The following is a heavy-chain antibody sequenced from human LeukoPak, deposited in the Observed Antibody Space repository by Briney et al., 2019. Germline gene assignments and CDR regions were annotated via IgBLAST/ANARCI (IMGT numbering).Heavy chain of an antibody. D-gene: IGHD3-10*01. Sequence: SETLSLTCTVSGGSISSSSYYWGWIRQPPGKGLEWIGSIYYSGSTYYNPSLKSRVTISVDTSKNQFSLKLSSVTAADTAVYYCARDPVVKVRGVIITFQSRSSGMDVWGQGTTVTVSS. CDR2: IYYSGST. CDR1: GGSISSSSYY. J-gene: IGHJ6*02. CDR3: ARDPVVKVRGVIITFQSRSSGMDV. V-gene: IGHV4-39*07.